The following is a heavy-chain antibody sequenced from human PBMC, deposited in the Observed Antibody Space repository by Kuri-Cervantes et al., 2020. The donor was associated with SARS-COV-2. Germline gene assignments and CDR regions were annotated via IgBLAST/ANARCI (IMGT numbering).Heavy chain of an antibody. V-gene: IGHV3-23*01. CDR3: AKDHGYSSSWPIDY. Sequence: ETLSLTCAASGSTFSSYAMSWVRQAPGKGLEWVSAISGSGGSTYYADSVKGRFTISRDNSKNTLYLQMNSLRAEDTAVYYCAKDHGYSSSWPIDYWGQGTLVTVSS. D-gene: IGHD6-13*01. J-gene: IGHJ4*02. CDR2: ISGSGGST. CDR1: GSTFSSYA.